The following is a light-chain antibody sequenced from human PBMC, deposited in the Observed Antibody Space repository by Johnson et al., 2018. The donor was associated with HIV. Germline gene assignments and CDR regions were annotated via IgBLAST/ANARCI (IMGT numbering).Light chain of an antibody. CDR2: ENN. V-gene: IGLV1-51*02. J-gene: IGLJ1*01. CDR1: SSNIGNNY. Sequence: QSVLTQPPSVSAAPGQKVTISCSGSSSNIGNNYVSWYQQLPGTAPKLLIYENNKRPSGIPDRFSGSKSGTSATLDITGLQTGDEADYYCGTWDSSLNALYVFGTGTKVTVL. CDR3: GTWDSSLNALYV.